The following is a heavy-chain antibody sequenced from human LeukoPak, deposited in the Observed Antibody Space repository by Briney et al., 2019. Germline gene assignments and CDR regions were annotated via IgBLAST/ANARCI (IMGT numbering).Heavy chain of an antibody. J-gene: IGHJ4*02. CDR3: ARTYSSSFYYFDY. V-gene: IGHV4-4*07. CDR1: GASISSFY. CDR2: IYTSVST. Sequence: SSETLSLTCTVSGASISSFYWSWIRQPAGKGLEWIGRIYTSVSTNYNPSLKSRVTMSVDTSKNQFSLKLSSVTAADTAVYYCARTYSSSFYYFDYWGQGTLVTVSS. D-gene: IGHD6-13*01.